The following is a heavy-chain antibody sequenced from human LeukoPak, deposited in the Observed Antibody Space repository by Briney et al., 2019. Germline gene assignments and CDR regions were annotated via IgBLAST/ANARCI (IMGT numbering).Heavy chain of an antibody. CDR3: AREPLLRYFDWLVPKDGMDV. CDR1: GGSFSGYY. J-gene: IGHJ6*02. Sequence: SETLSLTCAVYGGSFSGYYWSWIRQPPGKGLEWIGEINRSGSTNHNPSLKSRVTISVDTSKNQFSLKLSSVTAADTAVYYCAREPLLRYFDWLVPKDGMDVWGQGTTVTVSS. V-gene: IGHV4-34*01. CDR2: INRSGST. D-gene: IGHD3-9*01.